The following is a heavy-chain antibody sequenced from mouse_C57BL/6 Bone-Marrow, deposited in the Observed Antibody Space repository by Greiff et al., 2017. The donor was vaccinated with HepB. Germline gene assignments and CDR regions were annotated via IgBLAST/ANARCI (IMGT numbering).Heavy chain of an antibody. J-gene: IGHJ4*01. Sequence: EVKLVESGGDLVKPGGSLKLSCAASGFTFSSYGMSWVRQTPDKRLEWVATISSGGSYTYYPDSVKGRFTISRDNAKNTLYLQMSSLKSEDTAMYYCARHRYYGSSYAMDYWGQGTSVTVSS. D-gene: IGHD1-1*01. V-gene: IGHV5-6*02. CDR1: GFTFSSYG. CDR2: ISSGGSYT. CDR3: ARHRYYGSSYAMDY.